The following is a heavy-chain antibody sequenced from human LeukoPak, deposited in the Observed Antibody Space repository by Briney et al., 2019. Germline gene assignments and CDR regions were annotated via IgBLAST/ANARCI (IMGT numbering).Heavy chain of an antibody. J-gene: IGHJ4*02. CDR2: IKPDGDEK. Sequence: GGSLRLSCAASGLTFTDFWMNWVRLAPGRGVEWLANIKPDGDEKYYVDSVKGRFAICRDNAKNEVYLEMNSLRAEDTGVYYCSGRDSSRSPRAYWGQGTLVSVSS. V-gene: IGHV3-7*01. D-gene: IGHD2-2*01. CDR3: SGRDSSRSPRAY. CDR1: GLTFTDFW.